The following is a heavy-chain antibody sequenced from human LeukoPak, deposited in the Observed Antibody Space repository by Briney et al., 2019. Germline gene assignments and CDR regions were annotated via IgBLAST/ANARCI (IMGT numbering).Heavy chain of an antibody. CDR3: ARDHHDFWSGYYPSSAFFFLYYFDY. J-gene: IGHJ4*02. Sequence: PGRSLRLSCAASGFTFSSYAMHWVRQAPGKGLEWVAVISYDGSNKYYADSLKGRFTISRDNSKNTLYLQMNSLRAEDTAVYYCARDHHDFWSGYYPSSAFFFLYYFDYWSQGTLVTVSS. V-gene: IGHV3-30*01. CDR2: ISYDGSNK. D-gene: IGHD3-3*01. CDR1: GFTFSSYA.